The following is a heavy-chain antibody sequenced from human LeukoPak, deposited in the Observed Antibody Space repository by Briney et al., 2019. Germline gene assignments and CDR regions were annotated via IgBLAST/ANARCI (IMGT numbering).Heavy chain of an antibody. D-gene: IGHD6-13*01. CDR3: AKGKYNSSWYGMDV. J-gene: IGHJ6*02. CDR2: IYYSGST. Sequence: PSETLSLTCTVSGGSISSYYWSWIRQPPGKGLEWIGYIYYSGSTNYNPSLKSRVTISVDTSKNQFSLKLSSVTAADTAVYSCAKGKYNSSWYGMDVWGQGTTVTVSS. CDR1: GGSISSYY. V-gene: IGHV4-59*08.